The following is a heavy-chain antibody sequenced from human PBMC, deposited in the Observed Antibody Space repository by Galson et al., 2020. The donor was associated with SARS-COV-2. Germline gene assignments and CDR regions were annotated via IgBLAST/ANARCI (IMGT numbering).Heavy chain of an antibody. CDR1: GFPFSSNG. CDR2: VWYDGSNT. V-gene: IGHV3-33*01. CDR3: ARAPNYCSSTSCYAFNFDY. Sequence: GGSLRLSCAASGFPFSSNGLHWVRQAPATGLEWVAVVWYDGSNTNYADSVMGRLTIPRDNSKNTLYLQMNSLRAEDTAVYYCARAPNYCSSTSCYAFNFDYGGQGTLVTVSS. J-gene: IGHJ4*02. D-gene: IGHD2-2*01.